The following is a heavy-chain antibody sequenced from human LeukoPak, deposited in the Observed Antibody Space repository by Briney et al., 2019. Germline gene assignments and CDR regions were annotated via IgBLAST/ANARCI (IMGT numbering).Heavy chain of an antibody. J-gene: IGHJ6*02. CDR1: GFSFSTYS. Sequence: GGSLRLSCAASGFSFSTYSMNWVRQAPGKGLEWVSSISSGGRYVYYADSVKGRFTISRDNSKNTLYLQMNSLRAEDTAVYYCARDGAYCSGGSCSPYYYYGMDVWGQGTTVTVSS. D-gene: IGHD2-15*01. CDR2: ISSGGRYV. CDR3: ARDGAYCSGGSCSPYYYYGMDV. V-gene: IGHV3-21*04.